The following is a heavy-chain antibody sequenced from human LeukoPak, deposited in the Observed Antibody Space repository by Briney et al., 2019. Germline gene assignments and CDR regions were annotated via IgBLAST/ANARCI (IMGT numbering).Heavy chain of an antibody. CDR2: ISGSGSST. J-gene: IGHJ4*02. D-gene: IGHD6-13*01. V-gene: IGHV3-23*01. CDR1: GFTFSSYA. Sequence: GGSLRLSCAASGFTFSSYAMTWVRQAPGKGLEWVSAISGSGSSTYYADSVKGRFTISRDSSKNTLYLQMNGLRAEDTAVYYCAKDRYSSSWYYFDNWGQGTLVTVSS. CDR3: AKDRYSSSWYYFDN.